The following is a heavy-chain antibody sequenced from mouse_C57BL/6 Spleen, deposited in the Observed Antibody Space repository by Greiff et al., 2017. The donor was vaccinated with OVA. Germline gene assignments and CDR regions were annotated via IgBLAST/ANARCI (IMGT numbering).Heavy chain of an antibody. Sequence: QVQLQQSGPGLVQPSQSLSITCTVSGFSLTSYGVHWVRQPPGKGLEWLGVIWSGGSTDYNAAFISRLSISKDNSKSQVFFKMNSLQADDTAIYYCAKNWPSPTVNYYAMDYWGQGTSVTVSS. V-gene: IGHV2-4*01. CDR3: AKNWPSPTVNYYAMDY. CDR1: GFSLTSYG. J-gene: IGHJ4*01. D-gene: IGHD1-1*01. CDR2: IWSGGST.